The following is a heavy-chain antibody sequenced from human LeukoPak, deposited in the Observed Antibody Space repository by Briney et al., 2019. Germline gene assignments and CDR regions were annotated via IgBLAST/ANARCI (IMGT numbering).Heavy chain of an antibody. D-gene: IGHD6-19*01. CDR1: GFTVSSNY. J-gene: IGHJ4*02. CDR2: IYSGGST. V-gene: IGHV3-53*01. CDR3: AKSPHSSGREFDF. Sequence: GGSLRLSCAASGFTVSSNYMSWVRQAPGKGLEWVSVIYSGGSTYYADSVEGRFTISRDNSKNTLYLQMNSLRAEDTAVYYCAKSPHSSGREFDFWGQGTLVTVSS.